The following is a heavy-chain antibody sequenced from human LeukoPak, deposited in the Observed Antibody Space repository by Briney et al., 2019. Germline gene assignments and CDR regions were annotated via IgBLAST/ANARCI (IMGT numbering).Heavy chain of an antibody. CDR3: ARNILTSDGL. D-gene: IGHD2-8*01. Sequence: GGSLRLSCAASGFTFSSYEMNWVRQAPGKGLDWVATIKPDGSAKYYADSVKDRFTISRDNAKNSLYLQMNSLRVEDTAMYYCARNILTSDGLWGQGTLVTVSS. J-gene: IGHJ4*02. CDR2: IKPDGSAK. CDR1: GFTFSSYE. V-gene: IGHV3-7*01.